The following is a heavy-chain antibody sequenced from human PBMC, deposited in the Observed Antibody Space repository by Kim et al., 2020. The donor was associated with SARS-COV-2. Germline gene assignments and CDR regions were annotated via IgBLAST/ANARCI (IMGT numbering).Heavy chain of an antibody. CDR1: GFTFSDYY. J-gene: IGHJ6*02. CDR3: ARENGISYYGMDV. D-gene: IGHD3-9*01. Sequence: GGSLRLSCAASGFTFSDYYMSWIRQAPGKGLEWVSYISSSSSYTNYADSVKGRFTISRDNAKNSLYLQMNSLRAEDTAVYYCARENGISYYGMDVWGQGTTVTVSS. CDR2: ISSSSSYT. V-gene: IGHV3-11*05.